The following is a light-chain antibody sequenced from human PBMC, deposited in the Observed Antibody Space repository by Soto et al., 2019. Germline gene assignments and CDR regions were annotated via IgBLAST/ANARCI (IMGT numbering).Light chain of an antibody. CDR3: QQYNNWPRT. J-gene: IGKJ1*01. V-gene: IGKV3-15*01. Sequence: EIVMTHSPDTLSVSPGERATLSFRASRSISSYLAWYQQQPGQAPRLLIYGASTRATGIPARFSGSGSGTEFTLTISSLQSEDFAVYYCQQYNNWPRTFGQGTKVDI. CDR2: GAS. CDR1: RSISSY.